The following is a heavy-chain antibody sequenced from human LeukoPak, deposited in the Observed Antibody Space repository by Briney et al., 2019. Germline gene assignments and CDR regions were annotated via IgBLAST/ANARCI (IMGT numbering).Heavy chain of an antibody. CDR3: ARDTVVTGLDP. Sequence: ASVKVSCKASGYTFTSYGISWVRQAPGQGLEWMGWISTYNGDTKYAQKVQGRVTLTTDTSTTTAYMELRGLTSDDTAVYYCARDTVVTGLDPWGQGTLVTVSS. CDR1: GYTFTSYG. CDR2: ISTYNGDT. J-gene: IGHJ5*02. D-gene: IGHD3-22*01. V-gene: IGHV1-18*01.